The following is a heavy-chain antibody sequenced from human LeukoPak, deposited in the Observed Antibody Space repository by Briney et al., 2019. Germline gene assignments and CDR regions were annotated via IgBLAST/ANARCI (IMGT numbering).Heavy chain of an antibody. Sequence: SETLSLTCTVSGGSIGSYYWSWIRQPPGKGLEWIGYIYYSGSTNYNPSLKSRVTISVDTSKNQFSLKLSSVTAADTAVYYCARTEAFDYWGQGTLVTVSS. V-gene: IGHV4-59*01. CDR1: GGSIGSYY. J-gene: IGHJ4*02. CDR2: IYYSGST. CDR3: ARTEAFDY.